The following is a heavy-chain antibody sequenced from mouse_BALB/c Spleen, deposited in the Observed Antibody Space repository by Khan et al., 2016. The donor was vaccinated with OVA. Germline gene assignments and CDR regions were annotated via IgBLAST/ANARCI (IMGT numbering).Heavy chain of an antibody. V-gene: IGHV3-2*02. CDR1: GYSITSDYA. D-gene: IGHD4-1*01. CDR2: ISYSGST. CDR3: ASGLGRYDALDY. J-gene: IGHJ4*01. Sequence: VQLQQPGPGLVKPSQSLSLTCTVTGYSITSDYAWNWIRQFPGNKLEWMGYISYSGSTTYNPSLKSRISITRDTSKDQFFLQLKSVTSEDTATYDCASGLGRYDALDYWGQGTSVTVAS.